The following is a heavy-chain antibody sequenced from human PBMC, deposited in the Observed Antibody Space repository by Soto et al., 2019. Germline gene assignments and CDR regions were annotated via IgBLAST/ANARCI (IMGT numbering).Heavy chain of an antibody. CDR2: ISSISTTI. Sequence: GGSLRLSCAASGFSFSDYTMNWVRQAPGKELEWLAYISSISTTISYADSVKGRFTISRDNGKNSLYLQMNSLRAEDTAMYYCARDEGRRFDPWGQGTLVTVSS. J-gene: IGHJ5*02. CDR3: ARDEGRRFDP. CDR1: GFSFSDYT. V-gene: IGHV3-48*01.